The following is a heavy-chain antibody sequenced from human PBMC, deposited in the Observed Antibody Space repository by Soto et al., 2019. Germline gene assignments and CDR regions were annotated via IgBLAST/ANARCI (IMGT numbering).Heavy chain of an antibody. V-gene: IGHV4-31*03. Sequence: QVQLQESGPGLVKPSQTLSLTCTVTGDSITSGGYYWSWIRQHPGKGLEWLGYIYGSGGSGSTLYNPSLKSRITLSVDTSKTQFSLNLSSVTVADTAVYFCASGPDSYDISGYFEPWGQGTLVTVSS. J-gene: IGHJ5*02. CDR3: ASGPDSYDISGYFEP. CDR1: GDSITSGGYY. D-gene: IGHD3-22*01. CDR2: IYGSGGSGST.